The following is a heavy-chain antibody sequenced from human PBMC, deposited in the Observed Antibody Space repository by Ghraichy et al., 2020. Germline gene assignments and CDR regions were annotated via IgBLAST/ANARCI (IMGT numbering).Heavy chain of an antibody. D-gene: IGHD4-23*01. J-gene: IGHJ4*02. CDR3: ARAVNRGGFYFDY. Sequence: SETLSLTCTVSGGSISSYYWSWIRQPPGKGLEWIGYIYYSGSTNYNPSLKSRVTISVDTSKNQFSLKLSSVTAADTAVYYCARAVNRGGFYFDYWGQGTLVTVSS. CDR2: IYYSGST. V-gene: IGHV4-59*08. CDR1: GGSISSYY.